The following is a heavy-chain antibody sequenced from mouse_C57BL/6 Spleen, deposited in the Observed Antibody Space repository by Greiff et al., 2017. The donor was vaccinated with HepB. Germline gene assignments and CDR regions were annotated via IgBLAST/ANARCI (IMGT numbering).Heavy chain of an antibody. Sequence: DVKLVESGGGLVQSGRSLRLSCATSGFTFSDFYMEWVRQAPGKGLEWIAASRNKANDYTTEYSASVKGRFIVSRDTSQSILYLQMNALRAEDTAIYYSAIDADDYYVGYAMDYWGQGTSVTVSS. CDR2: SRNKANDYTT. J-gene: IGHJ4*01. CDR3: AIDADDYYVGYAMDY. CDR1: GFTFSDFY. V-gene: IGHV7-1*01. D-gene: IGHD2-3*01.